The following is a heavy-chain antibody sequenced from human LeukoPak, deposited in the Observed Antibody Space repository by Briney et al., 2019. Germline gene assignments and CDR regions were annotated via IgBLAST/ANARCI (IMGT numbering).Heavy chain of an antibody. J-gene: IGHJ4*02. V-gene: IGHV3-74*01. CDR2: INSDGTTT. D-gene: IGHD6-13*01. CDR1: GFTFSTYW. Sequence: GGSPRLSCEGSGFTFSTYWMHWVCQVPGKGLVWVSSINSDGTTTNYADSVKGRFTISRDNAKNTLYLQMDSLRAEDTAVYHCARGHSSSWSIFDYWGQGALVSVSS. CDR3: ARGHSSSWSIFDY.